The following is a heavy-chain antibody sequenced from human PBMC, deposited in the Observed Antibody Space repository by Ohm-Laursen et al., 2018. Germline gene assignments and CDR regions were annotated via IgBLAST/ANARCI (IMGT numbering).Heavy chain of an antibody. Sequence: SLRLSCAASGFTFSSYHINWVRQAPGKGLEWVGRIKSKTDGGTTDYAAPVKGRFTISRDDSKNTLYLQMNSLKTEDTAVYYCARESRPGAPLDYWGQGTLVTVSS. D-gene: IGHD1-26*01. J-gene: IGHJ4*02. V-gene: IGHV3-15*01. CDR2: IKSKTDGGTT. CDR3: ARESRPGAPLDY. CDR1: GFTFSSYH.